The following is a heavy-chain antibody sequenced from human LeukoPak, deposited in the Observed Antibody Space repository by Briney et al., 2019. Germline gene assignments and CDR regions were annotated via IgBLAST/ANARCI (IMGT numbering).Heavy chain of an antibody. CDR2: ISAYNGNT. Sequence: ASVKVSXKASGYTFTSYGISWVRQAPGQGLEWMGWISAYNGNTNYAQKLRGRVIMTTDTSTSTAYMELRSLRSDDTAVYYCARDYSSGWYGTTGAFDIWGQGTMVTVSS. J-gene: IGHJ3*02. CDR1: GYTFTSYG. V-gene: IGHV1-18*01. CDR3: ARDYSSGWYGTTGAFDI. D-gene: IGHD6-19*01.